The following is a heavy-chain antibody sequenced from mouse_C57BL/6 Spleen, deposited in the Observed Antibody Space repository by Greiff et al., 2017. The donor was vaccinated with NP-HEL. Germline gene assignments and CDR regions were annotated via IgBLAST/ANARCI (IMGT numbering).Heavy chain of an antibody. CDR2: ISYDGSN. Sequence: EVQLQESGPGLVKPSQSLSLTCSVTGYSITSGYYWNWIRQFPGNKLEWMGYISYDGSNNYNPSLKNRISITRDTSKNQFFLKLNSVTTEDTATYYCARDSRATEDFDVWGTGTTVTVSS. V-gene: IGHV3-6*01. CDR1: GYSITSGYY. D-gene: IGHD3-1*01. CDR3: ARDSRATEDFDV. J-gene: IGHJ1*03.